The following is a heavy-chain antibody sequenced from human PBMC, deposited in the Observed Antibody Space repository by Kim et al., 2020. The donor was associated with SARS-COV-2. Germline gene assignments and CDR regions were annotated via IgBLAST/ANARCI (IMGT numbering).Heavy chain of an antibody. Sequence: YAQKFQGRVTMTRDTSTSTVYMELSSLRSEDTAVYYCARGGSSSWSPSDYWGQGTLVTVSS. J-gene: IGHJ4*02. V-gene: IGHV1-46*01. CDR3: ARGGSSSWSPSDY. D-gene: IGHD6-13*01.